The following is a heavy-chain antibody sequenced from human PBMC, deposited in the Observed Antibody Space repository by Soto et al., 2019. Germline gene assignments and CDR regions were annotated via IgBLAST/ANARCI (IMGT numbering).Heavy chain of an antibody. CDR1: GGSISSSSYY. Sequence: SETLSLTCTVSGGSISSSSYYWGWIRQPPGKGLEWIGSIYYSGSTYYNPSLKSRVTISVDTSKNQFSLKLSSVTAADTAVYYCARLGGVNGMDVWGQGTTVT. CDR3: ARLGGVNGMDV. J-gene: IGHJ6*02. CDR2: IYYSGST. D-gene: IGHD3-16*01. V-gene: IGHV4-39*01.